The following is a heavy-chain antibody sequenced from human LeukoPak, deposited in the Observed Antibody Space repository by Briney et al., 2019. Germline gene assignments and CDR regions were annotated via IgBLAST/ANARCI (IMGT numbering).Heavy chain of an antibody. Sequence: GRSLRLSCVASGFIVNDHAMHWVRQTPGKGLEWVAGVFWNGVDKGYADSVKGRFTIFRDNAKNSMYLQMNSPRIEDTALYYCSKDISAGGLDVWGPGTPVTVSS. J-gene: IGHJ6*02. V-gene: IGHV3-9*01. D-gene: IGHD3-16*02. CDR3: SKDISAGGLDV. CDR2: VFWNGVDK. CDR1: GFIVNDHA.